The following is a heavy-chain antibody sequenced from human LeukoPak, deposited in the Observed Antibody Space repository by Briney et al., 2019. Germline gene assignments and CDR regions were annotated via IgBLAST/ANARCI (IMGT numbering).Heavy chain of an antibody. CDR3: AKSSRYGTGWYGRIDY. Sequence: GGSLRLSCAASGFTFSSYAMSWVRQTPGKGLEWVSAISGSGGSTYYADSVKGRFTISRDNSKNTLYLQMNSLRADDTAVYYCAKSSRYGTGWYGRIDYWGQGTLVTVS. D-gene: IGHD6-19*01. J-gene: IGHJ4*02. V-gene: IGHV3-23*01. CDR1: GFTFSSYA. CDR2: ISGSGGST.